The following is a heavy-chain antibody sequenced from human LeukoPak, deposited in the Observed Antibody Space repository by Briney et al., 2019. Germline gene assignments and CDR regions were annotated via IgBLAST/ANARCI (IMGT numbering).Heavy chain of an antibody. J-gene: IGHJ4*02. D-gene: IGHD3-22*01. Sequence: GGPLRLSCAASGFTFSSYWMSWVRQAPGKGLEWVANIKQDGSEKYYVDSVKGRFTISRDNAKNSLYLQMNSLRAEDTAVYYCARDDSSGYYYEYYFDYWGQGTLVTVSS. CDR2: IKQDGSEK. CDR1: GFTFSSYW. V-gene: IGHV3-7*03. CDR3: ARDDSSGYYYEYYFDY.